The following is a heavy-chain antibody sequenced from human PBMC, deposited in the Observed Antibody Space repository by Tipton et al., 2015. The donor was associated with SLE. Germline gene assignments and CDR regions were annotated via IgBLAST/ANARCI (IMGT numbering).Heavy chain of an antibody. CDR1: GGSISSHY. D-gene: IGHD3-10*01. J-gene: IGHJ4*02. V-gene: IGHV4-59*11. CDR3: ASAPYYYGSGSYYGYFDY. CDR2: IYYSGST. Sequence: TLSLTCTVSGGSISSHYWSWIRQPPGKGLEWIGYIYYSGSTNYNPSINSRVTISVDTSKNQFSLKLSSVTAADTAVYYCASAPYYYGSGSYYGYFDYWGQGTLVTVSS.